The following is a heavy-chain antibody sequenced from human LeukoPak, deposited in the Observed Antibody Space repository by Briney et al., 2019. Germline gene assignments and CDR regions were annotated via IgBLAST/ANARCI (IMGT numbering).Heavy chain of an antibody. J-gene: IGHJ5*02. Sequence: ASVKVSCKVSGYTLTELSMHWVRQAPGKGLEWMGGFDPEDGETIYAQKFQGRVTMTEDTSTDTAYMELSSLRSEDTAVYYCATSRIVGATSVWFDPWGQGALVTVSS. V-gene: IGHV1-24*01. CDR3: ATSRIVGATSVWFDP. D-gene: IGHD1-26*01. CDR2: FDPEDGET. CDR1: GYTLTELS.